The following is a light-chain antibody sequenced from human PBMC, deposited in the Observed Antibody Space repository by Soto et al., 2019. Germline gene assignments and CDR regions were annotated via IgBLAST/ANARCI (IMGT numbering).Light chain of an antibody. CDR2: DVS. Sequence: QSALTQPASVSGSPGQSITISCTGTSSDVGGYNYVSWYQQHPGKAPKLMIYDVSNRPSGVSNCFSGSKSGNTAALTISGLQAEDGADYYRSSYTSSSTRLVVFGGKTKLTVL. CDR1: SSDVGGYNY. CDR3: SSYTSSSTRLVV. V-gene: IGLV2-14*01. J-gene: IGLJ2*01.